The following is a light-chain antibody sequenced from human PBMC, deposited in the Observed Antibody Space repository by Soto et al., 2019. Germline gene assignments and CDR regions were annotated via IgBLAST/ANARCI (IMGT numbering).Light chain of an antibody. J-gene: IGLJ2*01. CDR2: EVS. V-gene: IGLV2-14*01. CDR3: SSYTSSSTLVL. Sequence: QSALTQPASVSGSPGQSITISCTGTSSDVGDYNYVSWYQQYPGKAPKLMIYEVSNRPSGVSNRFSGSKSGNTASLTISGLQAGDEADYYCSSYTSSSTLVLFGGGTKLTVL. CDR1: SSDVGDYNY.